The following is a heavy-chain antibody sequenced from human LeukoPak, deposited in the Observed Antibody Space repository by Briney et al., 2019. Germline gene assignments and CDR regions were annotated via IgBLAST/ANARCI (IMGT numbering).Heavy chain of an antibody. CDR1: GFTVSSNY. V-gene: IGHV3-23*01. Sequence: PGGSLRLSCAASGFTVSSNYMSWVRQAPGKGLEWVSAISGSGASTYYADSVKGRFTISRDNSKNTLYLQMNSLRAEDTAVYYCAKRTDYGGNSATRYYYGMDVWGQGTTVTVSS. J-gene: IGHJ6*02. D-gene: IGHD4-23*01. CDR3: AKRTDYGGNSATRYYYGMDV. CDR2: ISGSGAST.